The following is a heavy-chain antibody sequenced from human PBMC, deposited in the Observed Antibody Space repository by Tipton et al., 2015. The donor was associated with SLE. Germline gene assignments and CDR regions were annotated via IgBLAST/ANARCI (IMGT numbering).Heavy chain of an antibody. D-gene: IGHD2-15*01. Sequence: TLSLTCTVSGGSISSSSYYWGWIRQPPGKGLEWIGSIYYSGSTYYNPSLKSRVTISVDTSKNQFSLKLSSVTAADTAVYYCARDIAVVVAATLGTDRLGAFDIWGQGTMVTVSS. CDR3: ARDIAVVVAATLGTDRLGAFDI. J-gene: IGHJ3*02. CDR2: IYYSGST. V-gene: IGHV4-39*07. CDR1: GGSISSSSYY.